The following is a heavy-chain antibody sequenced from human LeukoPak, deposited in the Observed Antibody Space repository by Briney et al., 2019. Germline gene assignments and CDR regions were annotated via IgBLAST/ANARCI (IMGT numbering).Heavy chain of an antibody. J-gene: IGHJ4*02. CDR1: GGSISSGVYY. Sequence: SETLSLTRTVSGGSISSGVYYWSWIRQHPGKDLEWIGYIYYSGSPYYNPSLRNRVTISLDTSKNQFSLKLSSVTAADTAVYYCARDREGYPLDYWGQGTLVTVSS. CDR2: IYYSGSP. CDR3: ARDREGYPLDY. V-gene: IGHV4-31*03. D-gene: IGHD6-13*01.